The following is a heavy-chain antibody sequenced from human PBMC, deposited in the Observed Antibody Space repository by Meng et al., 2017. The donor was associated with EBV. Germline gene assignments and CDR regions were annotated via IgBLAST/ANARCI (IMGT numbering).Heavy chain of an antibody. V-gene: IGHV1-69*01. CDR3: ASESGRGYTPDY. CDR1: GGPFRYYA. Sequence: QVQVVHAAAGVKKPGSSVKVSCKTSGGPFRYYAISWVRQAPGQGLEWLGGFLPRLGAPNYAQKFHGRVKITADESTSTHYMDLSSLRSEDTAIYYCASESGRGYTPDYWGQGTLVTVSS. CDR2: FLPRLGAP. D-gene: IGHD3-10*01. J-gene: IGHJ4*02.